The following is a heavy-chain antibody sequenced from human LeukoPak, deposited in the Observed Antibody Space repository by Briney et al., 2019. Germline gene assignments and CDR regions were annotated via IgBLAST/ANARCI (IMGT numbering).Heavy chain of an antibody. J-gene: IGHJ6*03. Sequence: PGGSLRLSCAASAFTFSGYTMNWVRQAPGKGLEWVSSISSSSYYIYYADSVKGRFTISRDNAKNSVHLQMNSLRAEDTAIYYCAGAGPVYYMDVWGKGTTVTVSS. D-gene: IGHD3/OR15-3a*01. CDR3: AGAGPVYYMDV. CDR1: AFTFSGYT. CDR2: ISSSSYYI. V-gene: IGHV3-21*01.